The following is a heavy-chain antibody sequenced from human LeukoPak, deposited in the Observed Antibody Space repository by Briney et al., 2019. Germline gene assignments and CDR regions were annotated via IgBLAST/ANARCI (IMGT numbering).Heavy chain of an antibody. CDR2: IKTDGSEQ. V-gene: IGHV3-7*01. J-gene: IGHJ4*02. CDR3: ARGANPDDF. Sequence: GGSLRLSCAASGFTFSNYAMIWVRQAPGKGPEWVANIKTDGSEQHYLDSVKGRFHISRDNANNSLSLQMNSLRAEDTAVYYCARGANPDDFWGQGTLVTVSS. CDR1: GFTFSNYA.